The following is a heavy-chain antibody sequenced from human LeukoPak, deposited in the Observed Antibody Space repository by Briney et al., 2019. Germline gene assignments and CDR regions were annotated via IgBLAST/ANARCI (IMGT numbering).Heavy chain of an antibody. J-gene: IGHJ4*02. CDR3: ARGAGGAFDY. CDR1: GFTFGSYW. V-gene: IGHV3-7*01. D-gene: IGHD3-10*01. Sequence: GGSLRLSCAASGFTFGSYWMTWVRQAPGKGLEWVANIKEDGSDKEYVDSVKGRFTISRDNAKNSLYLQMNSLRAEDTAVYYCARGAGGAFDYWGQGTLVTVSS. CDR2: IKEDGSDK.